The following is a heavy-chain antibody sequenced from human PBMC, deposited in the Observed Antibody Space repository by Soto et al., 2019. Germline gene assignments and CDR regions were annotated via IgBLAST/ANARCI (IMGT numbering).Heavy chain of an antibody. D-gene: IGHD2-15*01. CDR1: GFTFSSYG. CDR2: IWYDGSNK. V-gene: IGHV3-33*01. J-gene: IGHJ4*02. CDR3: ARDGYCSGGSCYSVPVFDY. Sequence: QVQRVESGGGVVQPGRSLRLSCAASGFTFSSYGMHWVRQAPGKGLEWVAVIWYDGSNKYYADSVKGRFTISRDNSKTTLYLQMNSLRAEDTAVYYCARDGYCSGGSCYSVPVFDYWGQGTLVTVSS.